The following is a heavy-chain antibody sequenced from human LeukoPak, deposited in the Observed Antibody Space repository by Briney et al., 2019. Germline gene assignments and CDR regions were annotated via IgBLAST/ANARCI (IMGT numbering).Heavy chain of an antibody. CDR1: GGSISSSSYY. Sequence: SETLSLTCTVSGGSISSSSYYWGWIRQPPGKGLEWIGSIYYSGSTYYNPSLKSRVTISVDTSKNQFSLKLTSVTAADTAVYYCARNPGPSGLDYWGQGTLVTVSS. D-gene: IGHD2-15*01. J-gene: IGHJ4*02. CDR2: IYYSGST. V-gene: IGHV4-39*07. CDR3: ARNPGPSGLDY.